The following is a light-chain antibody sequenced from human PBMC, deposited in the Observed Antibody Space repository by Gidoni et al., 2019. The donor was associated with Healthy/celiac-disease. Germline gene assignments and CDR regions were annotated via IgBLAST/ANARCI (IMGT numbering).Light chain of an antibody. CDR2: GAS. CDR1: QSVSSN. CDR3: QQYNNWPPRDT. J-gene: IGKJ2*01. Sequence: LAPLSLSPGERATLSCRASQSVSSNLAWYQQKPGQAPRLLIFGASTRATGIPARFSGSGSGTEFTLTISSLQSEDFALYYCQQYNNWPPRDTFGQGTKLEIK. V-gene: IGKV3-15*01.